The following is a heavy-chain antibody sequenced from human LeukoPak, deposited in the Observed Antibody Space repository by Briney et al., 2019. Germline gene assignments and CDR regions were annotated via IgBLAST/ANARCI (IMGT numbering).Heavy chain of an antibody. CDR2: IYYSGNT. J-gene: IGHJ4*02. V-gene: IGHV4-31*03. D-gene: IGHD3-22*01. CDR1: GGSISSGGYY. CDR3: ARELGYYDGSALGYFDC. Sequence: SETLSLTCTVSGGSISSGGYYWSWIRQHPGKGPEWIGYIYYSGNTYYNPSLKSRITMSVDTSENQFSLHLSSVTAADTAVYYCARELGYYDGSALGYFDCWGRGILVTVSS.